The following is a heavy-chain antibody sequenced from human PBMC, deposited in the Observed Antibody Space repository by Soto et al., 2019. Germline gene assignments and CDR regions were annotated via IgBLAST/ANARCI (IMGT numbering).Heavy chain of an antibody. CDR1: GGSISSGGYY. D-gene: IGHD3-10*01. Sequence: SETLSLTCTVSGGSISSGGYYWSWIRQHPGKGLEWIGYIYYSGSTYYNPSLKSRVTISVDTSKNQFSLKLSSVTAADTAVYYCARDHYYYGSGPQNGFDPWGQGTLVTVSS. J-gene: IGHJ5*02. CDR3: ARDHYYYGSGPQNGFDP. CDR2: IYYSGST. V-gene: IGHV4-31*03.